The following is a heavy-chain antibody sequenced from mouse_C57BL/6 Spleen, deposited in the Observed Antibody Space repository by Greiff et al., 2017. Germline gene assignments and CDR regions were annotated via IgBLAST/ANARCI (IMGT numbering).Heavy chain of an antibody. CDR3: AREITTVVANYFDY. J-gene: IGHJ2*01. V-gene: IGHV1-61*01. CDR1: GYTFTSYW. CDR2: IYPSDSET. D-gene: IGHD1-1*01. Sequence: QVQLQQPGAELVRPGSSVKLSCKASGYTFTSYWMDWVKQRPGQGLEWIGNIYPSDSETHYNQKFKDKATLTVDKSSSTAYMPLSSLTSEDSAVYYCAREITTVVANYFDYWGQGTTLTVSS.